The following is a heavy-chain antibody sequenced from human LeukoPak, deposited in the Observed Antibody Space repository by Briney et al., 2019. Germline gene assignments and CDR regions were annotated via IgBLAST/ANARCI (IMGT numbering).Heavy chain of an antibody. Sequence: SETLSLTCAVYDGSFSGYYCSWIRQPPGKGLEWIGEINHSGSANYNPSLKSRVTILLDMSKNQFSLNLSSVTAADTAVYYCASPGTLEYSGYDFNFDYWGQGTMVTVSS. D-gene: IGHD5-12*01. CDR1: DGSFSGYY. J-gene: IGHJ4*03. V-gene: IGHV4-34*01. CDR3: ASPGTLEYSGYDFNFDY. CDR2: INHSGSA.